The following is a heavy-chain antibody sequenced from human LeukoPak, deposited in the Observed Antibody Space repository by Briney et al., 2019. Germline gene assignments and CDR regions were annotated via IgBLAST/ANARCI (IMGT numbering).Heavy chain of an antibody. CDR3: AKDRSATWWFSSSWRGNWFDP. Sequence: GGSLRLSCAASGFTFSSYSMNWVRQAPGKGLEWVSSISSSSSYIYYADSVKGRFTISRDNAKSSLYLQMNSLRAEDTAVYYCAKDRSATWWFSSSWRGNWFDPWGQGTLVTVSS. CDR1: GFTFSSYS. D-gene: IGHD6-13*01. V-gene: IGHV3-21*01. J-gene: IGHJ5*02. CDR2: ISSSSSYI.